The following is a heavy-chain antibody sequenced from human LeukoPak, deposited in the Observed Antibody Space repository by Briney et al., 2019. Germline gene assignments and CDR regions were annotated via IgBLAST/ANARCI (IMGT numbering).Heavy chain of an antibody. CDR3: ARRHHDFWRPFDS. CDR1: GGSITSTTYY. Sequence: PSETLSLTCAVSGGSITSTTYYWGWIRQPPGKGLEWIGRIHSNGNTYYNPSLESRVTISVDTSKNQFSLKLSSVTAADSAVYYCARRHHDFWRPFDSWGQGTLVTVSS. J-gene: IGHJ4*02. D-gene: IGHD3-3*01. V-gene: IGHV4-39*01. CDR2: IHSNGNT.